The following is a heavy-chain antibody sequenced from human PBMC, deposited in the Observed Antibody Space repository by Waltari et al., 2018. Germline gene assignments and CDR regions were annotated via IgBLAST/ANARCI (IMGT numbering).Heavy chain of an antibody. CDR1: GVSINNYY. J-gene: IGHJ4*02. D-gene: IGHD3-22*01. Sequence: QVQLQESGPGLVKPSEPLSLNCTVSGVSINNYYWSWFRQPPGKGLEWIGYISHSGSTKYNPSLKSRVTISLDTSKNHFSLKVSSVTAADTAVFYCAREDDANSSGRRYFDYWGQGTLVTVSS. V-gene: IGHV4-59*01. CDR2: ISHSGST. CDR3: AREDDANSSGRRYFDY.